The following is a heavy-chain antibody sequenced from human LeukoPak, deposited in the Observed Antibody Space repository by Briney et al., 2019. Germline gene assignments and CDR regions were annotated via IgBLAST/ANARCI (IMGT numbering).Heavy chain of an antibody. D-gene: IGHD6-6*01. V-gene: IGHV3-30*02. Sequence: PGGSLRLSCAASGFTFSSYGMHWVRQAPGKGLEWVAFIRYDGSNKYYADSVKGRFTISRDNSKNTLYLQMNSLRAEDTAVYYCAKDPSYSSSPGLFDYWGQGTLVTVSS. CDR2: IRYDGSNK. J-gene: IGHJ4*02. CDR3: AKDPSYSSSPGLFDY. CDR1: GFTFSSYG.